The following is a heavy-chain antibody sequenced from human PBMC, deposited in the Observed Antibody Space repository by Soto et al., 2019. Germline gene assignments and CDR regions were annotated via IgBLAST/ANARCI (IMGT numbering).Heavy chain of an antibody. CDR3: ARVPYYDSSGYYGDAFDI. D-gene: IGHD3-22*01. J-gene: IGHJ3*02. CDR1: GYTFTSYG. V-gene: IGHV1-18*01. CDR2: ISAYNGNT. Sequence: QVQLVQSGAEVKKPGASVKVSCKASGYTFTSYGISWVRQAPGQGLEWMGWISAYNGNTNYAQKLQGRVTMTTDTSTSTSYMELRSRRSDDTAVSYWARVPYYDSSGYYGDAFDIWGQGTMVTVSS.